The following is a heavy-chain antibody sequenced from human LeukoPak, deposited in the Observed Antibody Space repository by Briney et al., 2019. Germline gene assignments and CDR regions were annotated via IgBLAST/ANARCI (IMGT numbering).Heavy chain of an antibody. V-gene: IGHV3-23*01. CDR2: IGGSGVTK. D-gene: IGHD6-13*01. CDR3: ARGASSWEYTTFNV. CDR1: GFKFTNYA. J-gene: IGHJ3*01. Sequence: GGSLRLSCAASGFKFTNYAMHWVRQAPGKGLEWVSTIGGSGVTKFYADSVAGRFTISRDNSNNALFLQMNNLRAEDMAIYYCARGASSWEYTTFNVWGQGAIVTVSS.